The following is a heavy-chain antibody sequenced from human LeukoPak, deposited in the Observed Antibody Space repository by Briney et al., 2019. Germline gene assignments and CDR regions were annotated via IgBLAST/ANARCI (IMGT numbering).Heavy chain of an antibody. V-gene: IGHV4-39*01. CDR2: IYYSGST. Sequence: SETLSLTCTVSGGSISSSSYHWGWIRQPPGKGLEWIGSIYYSGSTYYNPSLKSRVTISVDTSKNQFSLKLSSVTAADTAVYYCARQLSPPNYDFWSGYRPGAFDIWGQGTMVTVSS. J-gene: IGHJ3*02. D-gene: IGHD3-3*01. CDR3: ARQLSPPNYDFWSGYRPGAFDI. CDR1: GGSISSSSYH.